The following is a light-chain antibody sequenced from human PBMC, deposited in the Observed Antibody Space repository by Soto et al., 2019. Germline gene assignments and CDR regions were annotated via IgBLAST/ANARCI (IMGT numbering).Light chain of an antibody. CDR2: GAS. V-gene: IGKV3-15*01. J-gene: IGKJ1*01. CDR1: QSLSSN. CDR3: QQYGSSPRT. Sequence: EREMSQPPATLSVSQRERATLSCRASQSLSSNLAWYQQKPGQAPRLLIYGASTRATGIPARFSGSGSGTEFTLTISSLQSEDFAVYYCQQYGSSPRTFGQGTKVDI.